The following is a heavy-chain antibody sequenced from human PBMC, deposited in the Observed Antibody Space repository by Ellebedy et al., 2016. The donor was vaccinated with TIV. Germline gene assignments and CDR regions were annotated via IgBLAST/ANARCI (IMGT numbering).Heavy chain of an antibody. V-gene: IGHV3-64*05. J-gene: IGHJ4*02. Sequence: PGGSLRLSCSASGFTFSSYAMHWVRQAPGKGLEYVSGISSNGGSTYYADSVKGRFTISRDNSKNTLYVQMSSLRAEDTAVYYCVKGMPDYWGQGTLVTVSS. CDR2: ISSNGGST. CDR1: GFTFSSYA. CDR3: VKGMPDY. D-gene: IGHD2-2*01.